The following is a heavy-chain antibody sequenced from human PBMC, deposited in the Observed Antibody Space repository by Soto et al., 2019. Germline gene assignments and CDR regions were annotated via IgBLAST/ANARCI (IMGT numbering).Heavy chain of an antibody. J-gene: IGHJ6*02. V-gene: IGHV1-18*01. D-gene: IGHD3-16*01. Sequence: ASGKVSCTASGYTFTRYGLSWVRQAPGQGLEWMGWINGYTGNTNYAQKFQGRVTMTTDTSTNTAYLDLWTLISDDTAVYYCARSWVTGKGGIDVWGQGTTVTVP. CDR3: ARSWVTGKGGIDV. CDR1: GYTFTRYG. CDR2: INGYTGNT.